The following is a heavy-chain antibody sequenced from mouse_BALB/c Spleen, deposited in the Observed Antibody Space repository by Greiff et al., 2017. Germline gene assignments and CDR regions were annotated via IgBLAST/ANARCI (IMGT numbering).Heavy chain of an antibody. CDR3: AREVYYGYDGGY. CDR2: ILPGSGST. V-gene: IGHV1-9*01. D-gene: IGHD2-2*01. J-gene: IGHJ2*01. Sequence: QVQLKESGAELMKPGASVKISCKATGYTFSSYWIEWVKQRPGHGLEWIGEILPGSGSTNYNEKFKGKATFTADTSSNTAYMQLSSLTSEDSAVYYCAREVYYGYDGGYWGQGTTLTVSS. CDR1: GYTFSSYW.